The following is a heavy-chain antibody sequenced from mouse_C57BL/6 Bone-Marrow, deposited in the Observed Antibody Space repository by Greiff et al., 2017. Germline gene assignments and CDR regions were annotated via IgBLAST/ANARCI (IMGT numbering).Heavy chain of an antibody. CDR2: IYPSDSET. V-gene: IGHV1-61*01. CDR3: ARGYYDYDHYAMDY. CDR1: GYTFTSYW. D-gene: IGHD2-4*01. J-gene: IGHJ4*01. Sequence: QVQLQQPGAELVRPGSSVKLSCKASGYTFTSYWMDWVKQRPGQGLEWIGNIYPSDSETHYNQKFKDKATLTVDKSSSTAYMQLSSLTSEDSAVYYCARGYYDYDHYAMDYWGQGTSVTVSS.